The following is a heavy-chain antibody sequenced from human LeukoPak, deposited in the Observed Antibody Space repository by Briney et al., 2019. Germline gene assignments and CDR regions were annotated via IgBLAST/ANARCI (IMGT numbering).Heavy chain of an antibody. Sequence: PSETLSLTCTVSGGSISSYYWSWIRQPAGKGLEWIGRIYTSGSTNYNPSLKSRVTMSVDTSKNQFSLKLSSMTAADTAVYYCARGLPYDSSGYGFDYWGQGTLVTVSS. V-gene: IGHV4-4*07. CDR2: IYTSGST. CDR1: GGSISSYY. J-gene: IGHJ4*02. D-gene: IGHD3-22*01. CDR3: ARGLPYDSSGYGFDY.